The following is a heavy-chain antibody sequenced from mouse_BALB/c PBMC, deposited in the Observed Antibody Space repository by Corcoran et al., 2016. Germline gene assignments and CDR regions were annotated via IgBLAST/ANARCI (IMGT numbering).Heavy chain of an antibody. D-gene: IGHD2-1*01. CDR3: ARDGNPRTWFAY. CDR1: GYTFTNYG. V-gene: IGHV9-1*02. J-gene: IGHJ3*01. CDR2: INTYTGEP. Sequence: IQLVQSGPELKKPGETVKISCKASGYTFTNYGMNWVKQAPGKGLKWMGWINTYTGEPTYADDFKGRFAFSLETSASTAYLQINNLKNEDMATYFCARDGNPRTWFAYWGQGTLVTVSA.